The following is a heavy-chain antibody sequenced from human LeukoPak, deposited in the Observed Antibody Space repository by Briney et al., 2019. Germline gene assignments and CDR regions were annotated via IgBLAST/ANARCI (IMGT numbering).Heavy chain of an antibody. Sequence: GGSLRLSCAASALRFSSFAMTWVRQAPGQGLEWVSVIYSGGDTYYAGSVKGRFTISKDNSDNRLYLQMNSLRVDDTAVYYCASHYCSSGSCYVDYWGQGTLVTVSS. CDR2: IYSGGDT. CDR3: ASHYCSSGSCYVDY. CDR1: ALRFSSFA. V-gene: IGHV3-53*01. J-gene: IGHJ4*02. D-gene: IGHD2-15*01.